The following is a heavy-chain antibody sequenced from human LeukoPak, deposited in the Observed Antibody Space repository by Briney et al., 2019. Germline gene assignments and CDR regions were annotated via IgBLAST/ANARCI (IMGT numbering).Heavy chain of an antibody. D-gene: IGHD1-26*01. CDR3: AKDNVGATNYYYYGMDV. CDR2: ISYDGSNK. Sequence: PGRSLRLSCAASGFTFTSYGMHWVRQAPGKGLEWVAVISYDGSNKYYADSVKGRFTISRDNSKNTLYLQMNSLRAEDTAVYYCAKDNVGATNYYYYGMDVWGQGTTVTVSS. CDR1: GFTFTSYG. V-gene: IGHV3-30*18. J-gene: IGHJ6*02.